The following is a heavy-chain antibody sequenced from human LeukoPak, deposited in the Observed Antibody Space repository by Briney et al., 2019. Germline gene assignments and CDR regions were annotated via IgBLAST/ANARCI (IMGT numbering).Heavy chain of an antibody. CDR1: GGSISSYY. Sequence: PSETLSLTCTVSGGSISSYYWSWIRQPPGKGLEWIGDIYYSGSTNYNPSLKSRVTISVDTSKNQFSLKLSSVTAADTAVYYCARDGGLELRFDFDYWGQGTLVTVSS. CDR2: IYYSGST. V-gene: IGHV4-59*12. D-gene: IGHD1-7*01. J-gene: IGHJ4*02. CDR3: ARDGGLELRFDFDY.